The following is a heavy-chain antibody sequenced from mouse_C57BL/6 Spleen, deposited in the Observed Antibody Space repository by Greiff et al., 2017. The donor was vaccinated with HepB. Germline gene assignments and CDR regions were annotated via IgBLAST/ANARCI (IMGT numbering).Heavy chain of an antibody. Sequence: QVQLKESGPELVKPGASVKISCKASGYAFSSSWMNWVKQRPGKGLEWIGRIYPGGGDTNYNGKFKGKATLTADKSSSTAYMQLSSLTSEDSAVYFCARSSGGGAMDYWGQGTSVTVSS. V-gene: IGHV1-82*01. CDR3: ARSSGGGAMDY. CDR1: GYAFSSSW. D-gene: IGHD3-1*01. CDR2: IYPGGGDT. J-gene: IGHJ4*01.